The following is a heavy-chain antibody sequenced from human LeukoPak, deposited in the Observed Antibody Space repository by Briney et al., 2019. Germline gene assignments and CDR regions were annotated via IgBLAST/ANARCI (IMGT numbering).Heavy chain of an antibody. CDR1: GYTFTGYY. D-gene: IGHD6-19*01. CDR3: ARSLSSSGLDY. CDR2: INPNSGST. J-gene: IGHJ4*02. V-gene: IGHV1-2*02. Sequence: ASVKVSCKASGYTFTGYYMHWVRQAPGQGLEWMGWINPNSGSTNYAQKFQGRVTMTRDTSISTAYMELSRLRSDDTAVHYCARSLSSSGLDYWGQGTLVTVSS.